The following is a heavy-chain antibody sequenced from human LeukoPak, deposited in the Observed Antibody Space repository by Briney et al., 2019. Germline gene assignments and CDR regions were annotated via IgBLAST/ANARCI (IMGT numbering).Heavy chain of an antibody. J-gene: IGHJ6*03. Sequence: ASVKVSCKASGYTFTNYYMHWVRQAPGQGLEWMGIINPSGDSTSYAQKFQGRVTMTRDMSTSTVYMVLSSLRSEDTAVYYCANSGWYPPYYYNMDVWGKGTTVTVSS. V-gene: IGHV1-46*01. CDR1: GYTFTNYY. D-gene: IGHD6-19*01. CDR2: INPSGDST. CDR3: ANSGWYPPYYYNMDV.